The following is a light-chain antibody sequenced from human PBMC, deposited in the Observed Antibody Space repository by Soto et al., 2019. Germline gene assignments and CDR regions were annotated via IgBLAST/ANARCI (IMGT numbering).Light chain of an antibody. V-gene: IGKV1-39*01. CDR2: AAS. Sequence: DIQMTQSPASLSASVGDRVTITCRPSQSIDNFLNWYQQKPGKAPNLLIYAASSLQSGVSSRFSGSGSGTDFTLTISSLQPEDSATYYCQQSSSLPYTFGQGTKVDIK. J-gene: IGKJ2*01. CDR3: QQSSSLPYT. CDR1: QSIDNF.